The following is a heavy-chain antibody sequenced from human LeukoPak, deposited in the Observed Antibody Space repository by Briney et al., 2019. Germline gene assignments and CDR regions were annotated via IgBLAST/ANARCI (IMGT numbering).Heavy chain of an antibody. CDR2: ISGSGGST. Sequence: PGGSLRLSCAASGFTFSSHSMNWVRQAPGKGLEWVSAISGSGGSTYYADSVKGRFTISRDNSKNTLYLQMNSLRAEDTAVYYCAKGGRYSSGCFDYWGQGTLVTVSS. J-gene: IGHJ4*02. CDR1: GFTFSSHS. D-gene: IGHD6-19*01. V-gene: IGHV3-23*01. CDR3: AKGGRYSSGCFDY.